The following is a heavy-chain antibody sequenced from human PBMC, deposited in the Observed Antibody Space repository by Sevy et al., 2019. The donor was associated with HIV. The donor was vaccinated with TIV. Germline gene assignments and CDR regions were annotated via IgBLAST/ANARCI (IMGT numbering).Heavy chain of an antibody. CDR3: AGDHNIRGYVVVGVAAT. D-gene: IGHD2-15*01. J-gene: IGHJ5*02. CDR1: GFIFSNFA. CDR2: ISYHGRNK. Sequence: GGSLRLSCGASGFIFSNFAMQWVRQAPGKGLEWVALISYHGRNKYYTDSVKGRFTISRDNSKNTLFLQMDSLRPEDTAMYYCAGDHNIRGYVVVGVAATWGQGTPVTVSS. V-gene: IGHV3-30*03.